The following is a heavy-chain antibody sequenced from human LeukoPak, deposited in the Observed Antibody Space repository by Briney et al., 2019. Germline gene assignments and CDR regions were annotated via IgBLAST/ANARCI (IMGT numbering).Heavy chain of an antibody. Sequence: ASVKVSCKASGYTFTGYYMHWVRQAPGQGLEWMGWISPNSGGTNYAQKFQGRVTMSRDTSISTTYMELNSLRFDDTAVYSCARDRSEGSGWSGTVAYWGQGTLVTVS. V-gene: IGHV1-2*02. J-gene: IGHJ4*02. D-gene: IGHD6-19*01. CDR3: ARDRSEGSGWSGTVAY. CDR2: ISPNSGGT. CDR1: GYTFTGYY.